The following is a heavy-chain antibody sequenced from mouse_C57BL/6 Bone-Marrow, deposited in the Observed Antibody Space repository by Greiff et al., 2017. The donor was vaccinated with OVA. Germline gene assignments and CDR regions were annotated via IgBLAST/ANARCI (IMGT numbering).Heavy chain of an antibody. CDR1: GYTFTDYN. Sequence: EVQLQQSGPELVKPGASVKMSCKASGYTFTDYNMHWVKQSHGKSLEWIGYINPNNGGTSYNQKFKGKATFTVNKSSSTAYTELHSLRSENSAVSYCARSKGYYHCWFAYWGQGTLVTVSA. CDR2: INPNNGGT. J-gene: IGHJ3*01. CDR3: ARSKGYYHCWFAY. D-gene: IGHD2-3*01. V-gene: IGHV1-22*01.